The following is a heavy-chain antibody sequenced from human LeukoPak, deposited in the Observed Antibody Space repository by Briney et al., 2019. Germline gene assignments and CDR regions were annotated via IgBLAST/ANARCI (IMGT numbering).Heavy chain of an antibody. D-gene: IGHD5-24*01. V-gene: IGHV3-21*01. CDR3: ARWRWQQSEFDH. Sequence: PGGSLRLSCAASGFTFDSYTMTWVRQAPGKGLEWVSSISGRSGYIYYADSMKGRFTISRDNAKSSLYLQMNSLRAEDTAVYYCARWRWQQSEFDHWGQGTLVTVSS. CDR2: ISGRSGYI. J-gene: IGHJ4*02. CDR1: GFTFDSYT.